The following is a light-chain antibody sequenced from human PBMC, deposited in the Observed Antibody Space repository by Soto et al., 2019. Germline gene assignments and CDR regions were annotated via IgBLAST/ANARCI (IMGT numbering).Light chain of an antibody. CDR3: CSYARSYTWV. CDR1: SSDVGGYNY. J-gene: IGLJ3*02. CDR2: DVS. V-gene: IGLV2-11*01. Sequence: QSVLTQPRSVSGSPGQSVTISCTGTSSDVGGYNYVSWYQQHPGKAPKLMIYDVSKRPSGVPDRFSGSKSGNTASLTISGLQAEDDADYYCCSYARSYTWVFGAGTTVTVL.